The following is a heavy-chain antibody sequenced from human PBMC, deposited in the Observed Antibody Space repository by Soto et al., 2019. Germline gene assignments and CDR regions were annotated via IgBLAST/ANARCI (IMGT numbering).Heavy chain of an antibody. J-gene: IGHJ6*02. CDR1: GYSFTSYW. Sequence: PVESLKVSCKGSGYSFTSYWISWVRQMPGKGLEWMGRIDPSDSYTHYSPSFQGHVTISADKSISTAYLQWSSLKASDTAMYYCASPADGSSSSWSPRYYGMDVWGQGTTVTVSS. CDR3: ASPADGSSSSWSPRYYGMDV. V-gene: IGHV5-10-1*01. D-gene: IGHD6-6*01. CDR2: IDPSDSYT.